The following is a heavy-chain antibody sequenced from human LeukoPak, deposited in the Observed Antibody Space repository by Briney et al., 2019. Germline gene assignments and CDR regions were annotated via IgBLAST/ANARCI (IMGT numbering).Heavy chain of an antibody. CDR1: GFTFSSYS. D-gene: IGHD3-22*01. Sequence: GGSLRLSCAASGFTFSSYSMNWVRQAPGKGLEWVSSISSSSSYIYYADSVKGRFTISRDNAKNSLYLQMNSLRAEDTAVYYCARDYPYDSSGYYYYYYYMDVWGKGTTVTVSS. J-gene: IGHJ6*03. CDR2: ISSSSSYI. V-gene: IGHV3-21*01. CDR3: ARDYPYDSSGYYYYYYYMDV.